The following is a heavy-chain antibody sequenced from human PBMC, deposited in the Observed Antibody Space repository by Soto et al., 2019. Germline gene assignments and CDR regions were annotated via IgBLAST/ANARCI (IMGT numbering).Heavy chain of an antibody. CDR1: GGTFSSYT. D-gene: IGHD5-18*01. Sequence: QVQLVQSGAEVKKPGSSVKVSCKASGGTFSSYTISWVRQAPGQGLEWMGRIIPILGLANYAQKFQGRATRTGVKSTTTAYMGRSSLGSEDTAANDCARDAGVDTARVAHYYGMYVGGDGTTVTVAS. J-gene: IGHJ6*04. CDR2: IIPILGLA. CDR3: ARDAGVDTARVAHYYGMYV. V-gene: IGHV1-69*02.